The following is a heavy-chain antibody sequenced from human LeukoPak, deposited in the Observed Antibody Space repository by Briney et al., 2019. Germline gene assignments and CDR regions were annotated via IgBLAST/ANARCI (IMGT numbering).Heavy chain of an antibody. J-gene: IGHJ3*02. CDR2: IYYTGNT. CDR3: ARHCAATPGDAIDI. D-gene: IGHD6-25*01. Sequence: SETLSLTCTVSGDSINDYYWSWIRQPPGGGLEWIGYIYYTGNTNHNPSLKSRITISADTSKNQLSLRLTSVTAADTAVYYCARHCAATPGDAIDIWGQGTKVTVSS. CDR1: GDSINDYY. V-gene: IGHV4-59*08.